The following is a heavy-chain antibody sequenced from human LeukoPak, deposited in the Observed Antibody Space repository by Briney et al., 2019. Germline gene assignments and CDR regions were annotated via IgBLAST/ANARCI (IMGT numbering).Heavy chain of an antibody. CDR3: AGYSNYEDRYYYGMDV. J-gene: IGHJ6*02. D-gene: IGHD4-11*01. CDR2: MNPNSGNT. V-gene: IGHV1-8*01. Sequence: ASVKVSCKASGYSFTSYDINWVRQATGQGLEWMGWMNPNSGNTGYAQKFQGRVTMTRNTSISTAYMELSSLRSEDTAVYYCAGYSNYEDRYYYGMDVWGQGTTVTVSS. CDR1: GYSFTSYD.